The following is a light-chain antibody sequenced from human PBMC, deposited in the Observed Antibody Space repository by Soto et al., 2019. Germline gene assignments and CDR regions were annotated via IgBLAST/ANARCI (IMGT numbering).Light chain of an antibody. V-gene: IGLV2-8*01. Sequence: QSALTQPPSASGSPGQSVTISCTGTSSDVGAYDYVSWYQQHPGKVPKLMIYEVSERPSGVPDRFSGSKSGNTASLTVSGLQAEDEADYYCSSYAGSNGLVFGGGTKLTVL. J-gene: IGLJ3*02. CDR2: EVS. CDR1: SSDVGAYDY. CDR3: SSYAGSNGLV.